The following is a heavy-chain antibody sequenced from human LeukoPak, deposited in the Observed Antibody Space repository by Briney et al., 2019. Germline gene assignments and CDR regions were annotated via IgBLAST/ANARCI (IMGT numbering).Heavy chain of an antibody. J-gene: IGHJ5*02. Sequence: PGGSLRLSCAASGFTFNNYGMHWVRQTPGKGLEWVAFIRFDGSNKYYADSVKGRFTISRDNSKNTLYLQMNSLRAEDTAVYYCTKGASYCGGDCSVFDPWGQGTLVTVSS. CDR3: TKGASYCGGDCSVFDP. CDR1: GFTFNNYG. V-gene: IGHV3-30*02. D-gene: IGHD2-21*01. CDR2: IRFDGSNK.